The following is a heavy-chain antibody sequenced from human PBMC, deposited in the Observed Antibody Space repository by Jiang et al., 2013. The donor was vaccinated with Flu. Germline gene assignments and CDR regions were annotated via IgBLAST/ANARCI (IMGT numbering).Heavy chain of an antibody. CDR3: ARGGRPTVVAAYADY. J-gene: IGHJ4*02. V-gene: IGHV4-34*01. D-gene: IGHD2-15*01. CDR1: GGSFSGYY. Sequence: LLKPSETLSLTCAVYGGSFSGYYWSWIRQPPGKGLEWIGSIYYSGSTYYNPSLKSRVTMSVDTSKNQFSLKLSSVTAADTAVYFCARGGRPTVVAAYADYWGQGTLVTVSS. CDR2: IYYSGST.